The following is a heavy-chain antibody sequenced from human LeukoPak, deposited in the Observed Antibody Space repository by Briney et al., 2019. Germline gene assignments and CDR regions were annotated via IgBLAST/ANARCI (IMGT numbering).Heavy chain of an antibody. CDR2: MNPNSGNT. V-gene: IGHV1-8*02. D-gene: IGHD3-22*01. CDR3: ARDNYYDSSGVDY. CDR1: GYTFTSYD. J-gene: IGHJ4*02. Sequence: GASVKVSCKASGYTFTSYDINWVRQATGQGLEWMGWMNPNSGNTGYAQKFQGRVTMTRDTSISTAYMELSRLRSDDTAVYYCARDNYYDSSGVDYWGQGTLVTVSS.